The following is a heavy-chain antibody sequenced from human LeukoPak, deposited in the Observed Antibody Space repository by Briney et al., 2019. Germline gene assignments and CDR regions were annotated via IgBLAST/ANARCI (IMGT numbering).Heavy chain of an antibody. CDR2: VNHSGGT. CDR3: ARRSNTYGYVLSAPFDY. CDR1: GGSLRGYY. Sequence: SETLSLTCAVYGGSLRGYYWSWIRQPPGKGLGWIGEVNHSGGTNYNPSLKSRVTMSVDTSKNQFSLKLSSVTAADTAVYYCARRSNTYGYVLSAPFDYWGQGILATVSS. V-gene: IGHV4-34*01. D-gene: IGHD5-18*01. J-gene: IGHJ4*02.